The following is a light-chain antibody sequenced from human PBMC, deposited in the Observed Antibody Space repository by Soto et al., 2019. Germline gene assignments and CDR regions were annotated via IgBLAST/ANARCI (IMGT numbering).Light chain of an antibody. Sequence: QPVLTQPASVSGSPGQSITISCTGTSSDVGGYNYVSWYQQHPGKAPKLMIYEVSYRPSGISNRFSGSKSGNTASLTISGLQAEDEADYYCSSYTSRGTYVFGTGTQLTVL. V-gene: IGLV2-14*01. CDR1: SSDVGGYNY. CDR2: EVS. J-gene: IGLJ1*01. CDR3: SSYTSRGTYV.